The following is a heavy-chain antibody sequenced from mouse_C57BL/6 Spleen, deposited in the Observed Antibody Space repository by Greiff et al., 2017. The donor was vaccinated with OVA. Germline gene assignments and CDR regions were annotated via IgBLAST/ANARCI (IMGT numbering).Heavy chain of an antibody. CDR2: INPNNGGT. J-gene: IGHJ3*01. CDR1: GYTFTDYN. CDR3: ASGVRGLLWFAY. D-gene: IGHD1-1*01. Sequence: EVQVVESGPELVKPGASVKIPCKASGYTFTDYNMDWVKQSHGKSLEWIGDINPNNGGTIYNQKFKGKATLTVDKSSSTAYMELRSLTSEDTAVYYCASGVRGLLWFAYWGQGTLVTVSA. V-gene: IGHV1-18*01.